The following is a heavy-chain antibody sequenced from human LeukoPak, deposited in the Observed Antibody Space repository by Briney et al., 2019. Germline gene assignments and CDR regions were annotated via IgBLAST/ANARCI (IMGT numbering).Heavy chain of an antibody. D-gene: IGHD4-23*01. Sequence: GGSLRLSCAASGFNFANHAMSWVRQAPGKGLEWVSAISGGGDITYYADSVTGRFSISRDNAKNTLYLQMNSLRVEDTAVYYCARGRPHGNDYWGQGTLVTVSS. CDR1: GFNFANHA. V-gene: IGHV3-23*01. CDR2: ISGGGDIT. CDR3: ARGRPHGNDY. J-gene: IGHJ4*02.